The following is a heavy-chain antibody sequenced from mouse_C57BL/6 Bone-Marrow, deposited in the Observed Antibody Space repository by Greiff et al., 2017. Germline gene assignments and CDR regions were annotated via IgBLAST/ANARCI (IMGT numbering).Heavy chain of an antibody. CDR2: ISGGGGNT. J-gene: IGHJ4*01. D-gene: IGHD1-1*01. CDR3: ARRGYGSRDAMDY. V-gene: IGHV5-9*01. CDR1: GFTFSSYT. Sequence: DVQLVESGGGLVKPGGSLKLSCAASGFTFSSYTMSWVRQTPEKRLEWVATISGGGGNTYYPDSVKGRFTISRDNAKNTLYLQMSSLRSEDTALYYCARRGYGSRDAMDYWGQGTSVTVSS.